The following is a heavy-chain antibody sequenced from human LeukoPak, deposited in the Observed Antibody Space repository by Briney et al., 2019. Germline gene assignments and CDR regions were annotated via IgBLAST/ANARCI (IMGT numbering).Heavy chain of an antibody. CDR3: ARDWPYSSSSRPFDY. D-gene: IGHD6-6*01. CDR2: INNIGSVT. Sequence: GGSLRLSCAASGFTFSAYSLDWVRQAPGKGLEWVSYINNIGSVTHYADSVKGRFTISRDNAKNSVYLQMNSLRVEDTAVYYCARDWPYSSSSRPFDYWGQGTLVTVCS. CDR1: GFTFSAYS. J-gene: IGHJ4*02. V-gene: IGHV3-48*01.